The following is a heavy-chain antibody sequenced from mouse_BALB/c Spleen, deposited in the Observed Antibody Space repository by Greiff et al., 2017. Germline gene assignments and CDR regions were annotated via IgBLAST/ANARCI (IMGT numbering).Heavy chain of an antibody. CDR2: IDPANGNT. J-gene: IGHJ3*01. D-gene: IGHD3-1*01. V-gene: IGHV14-3*02. CDR1: GFNIKDTY. CDR3: ARELGLAY. Sequence: EVQVVESGAELVKPGASVKLSCTASGFNIKDTYMHWVKQRPEQGLEWIGRIDPANGNTKYDPKFQGKATITADTSSNTAYLQLSSLTSEDTAVYYCARELGLAYWGQGTLVTVSA.